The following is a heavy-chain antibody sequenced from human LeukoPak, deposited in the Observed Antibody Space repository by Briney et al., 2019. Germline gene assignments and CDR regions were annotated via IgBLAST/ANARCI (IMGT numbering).Heavy chain of an antibody. CDR2: IYYSGST. CDR1: GGSISSSSYY. Sequence: PSETLSLTCTVSGGSISSSSYYWGWIRQPPGKGLEWIGSIYYSGSTYYNPSLKSRVTISVDTSKNQFSLKLSSVTAADTAVYYCARHGTLREQWPRSNWFDPWGQGTLVTVSS. V-gene: IGHV4-39*01. D-gene: IGHD6-19*01. CDR3: ARHGTLREQWPRSNWFDP. J-gene: IGHJ5*02.